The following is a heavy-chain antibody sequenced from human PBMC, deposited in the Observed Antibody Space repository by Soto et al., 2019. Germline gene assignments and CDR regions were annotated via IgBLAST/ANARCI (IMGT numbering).Heavy chain of an antibody. J-gene: IGHJ4*02. Sequence: GGSLRLSCASSGFTFDDYAMHLVRQAPGKGLEWVSGISWNSGSIGYADSVKGRFTISRDNAKNSLYLQMNSLRAEDTALYYCAKDGNGDSNLYYFDYWGQGTLVTVSS. CDR1: GFTFDDYA. CDR2: ISWNSGSI. D-gene: IGHD4-17*01. CDR3: AKDGNGDSNLYYFDY. V-gene: IGHV3-9*01.